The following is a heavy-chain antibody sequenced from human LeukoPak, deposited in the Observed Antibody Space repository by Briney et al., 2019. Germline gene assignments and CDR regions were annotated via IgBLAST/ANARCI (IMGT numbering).Heavy chain of an antibody. D-gene: IGHD6-25*01. J-gene: IGHJ4*02. CDR1: GFTFSSYG. CDR3: ARDRGWRLLDY. CDR2: IGGDGGKK. V-gene: IGHV3-7*01. Sequence: PGGSLRLSCAASGFTFSSYGMHWVRQAPGKGLEWLANIGGDGGKKFYVDSVKGRFTISRDNADNSLYLQMNSLRVEDTAVYYCARDRGWRLLDYWGQGTLVTVSS.